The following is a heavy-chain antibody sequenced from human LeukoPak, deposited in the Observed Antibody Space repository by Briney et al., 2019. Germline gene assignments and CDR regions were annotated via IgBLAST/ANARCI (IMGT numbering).Heavy chain of an antibody. D-gene: IGHD6-13*01. CDR1: GDSINAYY. CDR2: IYFSGTT. J-gene: IGHJ5*02. CDR3: ARRRAEGGSNGHYNWFDP. Sequence: SETLSHTCTVSGDSINAYYWGWIRQPPGKGLEWIGYIYFSGTTEYNPSLESRVTISVDTSKNQFSLKLSSVTAADTAVYYCARRRAEGGSNGHYNWFDPWGQGILVTVSS. V-gene: IGHV4-59*08.